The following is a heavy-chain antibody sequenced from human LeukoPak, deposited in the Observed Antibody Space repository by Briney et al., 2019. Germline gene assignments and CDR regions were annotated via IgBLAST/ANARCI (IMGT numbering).Heavy chain of an antibody. CDR2: INPNSGGT. Sequence: GASVKVSCKASGYTFTGYYMHWVRQAPGQGLEWMGWINPNSGGTNYAQKFQGRVTMTRDTSISTAYMELSRLRSDDTAVYYCARDSRYYDSRGYSYWGQGTLVTVSS. D-gene: IGHD3-22*01. V-gene: IGHV1-2*02. CDR1: GYTFTGYY. J-gene: IGHJ4*02. CDR3: ARDSRYYDSRGYSY.